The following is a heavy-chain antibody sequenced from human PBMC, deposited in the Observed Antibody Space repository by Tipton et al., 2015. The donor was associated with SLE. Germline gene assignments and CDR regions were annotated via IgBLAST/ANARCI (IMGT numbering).Heavy chain of an antibody. CDR2: IYYSGST. CDR1: GGSISSSSYY. V-gene: IGHV4-39*07. CDR3: ARGFEGG. J-gene: IGHJ4*02. D-gene: IGHD3-16*01. Sequence: LRLSCTVSGGSISSSSYYWGWIRQPPGKGLEWIGSIYYSGSTYYNPSLKSRVTISVDTSKNQFSLKLSSVTAADTAVYYCARGFEGGWGQGTLVTVSS.